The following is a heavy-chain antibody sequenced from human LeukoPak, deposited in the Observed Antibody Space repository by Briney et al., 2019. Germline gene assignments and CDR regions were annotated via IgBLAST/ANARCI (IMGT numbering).Heavy chain of an antibody. CDR1: GGTFSSYA. V-gene: IGHV1-69*04. D-gene: IGHD1-26*01. J-gene: IGHJ5*02. CDR2: IIPILGIA. CDR3: ARGELLRSWFDP. Sequence: SVKVSCKASGGTFSSYAISWVRQAPGQGLEWMGRIIPILGIANYAQKFQGRVTITADKSTSTAYMELSSLRSEDTAVYYCARGELLRSWFDPWGQGTLVTVSS.